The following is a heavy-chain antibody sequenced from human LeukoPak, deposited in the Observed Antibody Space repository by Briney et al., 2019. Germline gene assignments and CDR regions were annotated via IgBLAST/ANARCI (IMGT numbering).Heavy chain of an antibody. D-gene: IGHD6-13*01. CDR1: VGSISSSSYY. Sequence: PSETLSLTCTVSVGSISSSSYYWGWIRQPPGKGLEWIGSIYYSGSTYYNPSLKSRVTISVDTSKNQFSPKLSSVTAADTAVYYCARHRKIAAPLDYWGQGTLVTVSS. CDR3: ARHRKIAAPLDY. J-gene: IGHJ4*02. V-gene: IGHV4-39*01. CDR2: IYYSGST.